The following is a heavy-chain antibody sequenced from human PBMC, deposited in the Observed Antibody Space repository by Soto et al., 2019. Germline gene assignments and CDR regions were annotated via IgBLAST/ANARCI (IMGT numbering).Heavy chain of an antibody. CDR3: ARQGFGQLHGLVDV. J-gene: IGHJ6*02. D-gene: IGHD3-10*01. CDR2: IYHSGST. CDR1: GGSITSHY. Sequence: LETLSLTCSVSGGSITSHYCSWFRQPPGKGLEWIGYIYHSGSTSYNPSLRGRVTMSVDTSKNLFSLKVSSVTAADTALYYCARQGFGQLHGLVDVWGPGTTVTSP. V-gene: IGHV4-59*08.